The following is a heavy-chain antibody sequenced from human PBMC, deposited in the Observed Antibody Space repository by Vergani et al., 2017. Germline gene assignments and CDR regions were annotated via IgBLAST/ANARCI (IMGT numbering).Heavy chain of an antibody. J-gene: IGHJ4*02. CDR2: IIPIFGTA. D-gene: IGHD2-21*02. CDR3: ASSSEAYCGGDCYSGGGY. CDR1: GGTFSSYA. V-gene: IGHV1-69*01. Sequence: QVQLVESGAEVKKPGSSVKVSCKASGGTFSSYAISWVRQAPGQGLEWMGGIIPIFGTANYAQQFQGRVTITADESTSTAYMELSSLRSEDTAVYYCASSSEAYCGGDCYSGGGYWGQGTLVTVSS.